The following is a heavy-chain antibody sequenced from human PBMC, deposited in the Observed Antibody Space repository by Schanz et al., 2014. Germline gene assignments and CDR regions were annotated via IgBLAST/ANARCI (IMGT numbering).Heavy chain of an antibody. D-gene: IGHD2-2*02. J-gene: IGHJ6*03. CDR3: ARGGARRFPVVPDAIQGLRGHYYYYYLDV. CDR2: IYHSGNT. Sequence: QVQLQESGPGLVKPSGTLSLTCAVSGASISSSNWWSWVRQPPGKGLEWIGEIYHSGNTNYNASLKSRVTIPVDKSKNQFSLKVRSVTAADTAVYYCARGGARRFPVVPDAIQGLRGHYYYYYLDVWGKGTTVTASS. V-gene: IGHV4-4*02. CDR1: GASISSSNW.